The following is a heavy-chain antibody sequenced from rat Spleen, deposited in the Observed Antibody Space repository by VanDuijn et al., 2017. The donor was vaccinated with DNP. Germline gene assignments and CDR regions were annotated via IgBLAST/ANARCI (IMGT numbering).Heavy chain of an antibody. CDR2: IWSGGTT. Sequence: QVQLKESGPGLVQPSQTLSLTCTVAGFSLTSNSVHWVRQSPGKGLEWVGVIWSGGTTDYNSALKSRLSISRDTSKSQVFLKMNSVQTEDTAMYFCARSQGYYFDGSYYPFAYWGQGTLVTVSS. CDR3: ARSQGYYFDGSYYPFAY. CDR1: GFSLTSNS. D-gene: IGHD1-12*02. V-gene: IGHV2-1*01. J-gene: IGHJ3*01.